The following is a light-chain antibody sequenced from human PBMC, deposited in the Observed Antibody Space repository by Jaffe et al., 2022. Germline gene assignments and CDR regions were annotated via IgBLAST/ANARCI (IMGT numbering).Light chain of an antibody. J-gene: IGKJ3*01. CDR2: AAS. CDR3: QQADTFPLT. CDR1: QAISNW. V-gene: IGKV1-12*01. Sequence: DIQMTQSPSSVSASVGDRVTITCRASQAISNWLAWYQQRPGEAPKFLIFAASSLQSAVSSRFSGSGSGTDFTLTISSLQPGDSATYYCQQADTFPLTFGPGTKVDVK.